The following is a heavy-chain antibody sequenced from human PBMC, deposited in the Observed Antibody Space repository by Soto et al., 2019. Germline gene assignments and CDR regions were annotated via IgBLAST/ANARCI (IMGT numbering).Heavy chain of an antibody. D-gene: IGHD1-1*01. CDR1: GFTFSNAW. CDR3: TTRWTA. V-gene: IGHV3-15*01. Sequence: GGSLRLSCAASGFTFSNAWMTWVRQAPGKGLEWVGRIKRNTDGGTTDYAAPVKGRFTISRDDSKNTLYLQMNSLKTEDTAVYYCTTRWTAWGQGNLVTVSS. J-gene: IGHJ5*02. CDR2: IKRNTDGGTT.